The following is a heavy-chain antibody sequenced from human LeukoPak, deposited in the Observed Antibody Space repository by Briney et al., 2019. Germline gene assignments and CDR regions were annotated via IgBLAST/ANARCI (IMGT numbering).Heavy chain of an antibody. Sequence: PGGSLRLSCAASGFTFSSYALSWVGQAQGKGLEWVSAISGSGGSTYYADSVKGRFTISRDNSKNTLYLQMNSLRAEDTAVYYCAKYLWAFGGEIDYWGQGTLVTVSS. CDR1: GFTFSSYA. V-gene: IGHV3-23*01. J-gene: IGHJ4*02. D-gene: IGHD3-16*01. CDR2: ISGSGGST. CDR3: AKYLWAFGGEIDY.